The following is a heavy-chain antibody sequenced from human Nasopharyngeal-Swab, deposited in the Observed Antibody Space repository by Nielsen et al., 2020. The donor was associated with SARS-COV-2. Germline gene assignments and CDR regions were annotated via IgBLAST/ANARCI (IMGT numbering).Heavy chain of an antibody. J-gene: IGHJ4*02. CDR1: GFTFRNYW. Sequence: GESLKISCAASGFTFRNYWMHWVRQAPGKGLEWVSRSNEDGSITSYADSVKGRFAISRDNAKNTLYLQMNSLRAEDTAVYFCASDLSGRDDNWGQGILVTVAA. CDR2: SNEDGSIT. D-gene: IGHD6-19*01. V-gene: IGHV3-74*01. CDR3: ASDLSGRDDN.